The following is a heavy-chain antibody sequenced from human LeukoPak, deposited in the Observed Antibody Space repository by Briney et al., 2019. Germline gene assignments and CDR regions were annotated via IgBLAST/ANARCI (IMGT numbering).Heavy chain of an antibody. CDR3: ARLKRIPYFDY. J-gene: IGHJ4*02. V-gene: IGHV3-23*01. CDR1: GFTFSSYA. Sequence: GGSLRLSCAASGFTFSSYAMSWVRQAPGKGLEWVSAISGSGGSIYYADSVKGRFTISRDNAKNSLYLQMNSLRAEDTAVYYCARLKRIPYFDYWGQGTLVTVSS. D-gene: IGHD2-15*01. CDR2: ISGSGGSI.